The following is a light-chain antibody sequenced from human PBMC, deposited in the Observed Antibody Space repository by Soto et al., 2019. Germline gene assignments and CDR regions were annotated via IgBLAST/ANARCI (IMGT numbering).Light chain of an antibody. CDR2: GPS. CDR1: QSISSN. J-gene: IGKJ4*01. Sequence: EIVITQSPATLCVSPGERATLSCSASQSISSNLAWYQQKPGQAPRXLIYGPSTRATGIPARFSVSGSGTELNLTISRLEPEDCAMYYCQQYGSSPPVTFGGGTK. V-gene: IGKV3-15*01. CDR3: QQYGSSPPVT.